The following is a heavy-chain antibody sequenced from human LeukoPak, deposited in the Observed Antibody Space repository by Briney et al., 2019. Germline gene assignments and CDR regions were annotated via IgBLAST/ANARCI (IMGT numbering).Heavy chain of an antibody. CDR3: ARDLVTVTKGFDI. V-gene: IGHV4-59*11. CDR2: ISYIGST. Sequence: SETLSLTCTVSGDSFSSHYWTWIRQPPGKRLEWIGYISYIGSTNYNPSLKSRVTISIDTSKNQFSLKLTSVTAADTAVYYCARDLVTVTKGFDIWGQGTMVSVSS. CDR1: GDSFSSHY. J-gene: IGHJ3*02. D-gene: IGHD4-17*01.